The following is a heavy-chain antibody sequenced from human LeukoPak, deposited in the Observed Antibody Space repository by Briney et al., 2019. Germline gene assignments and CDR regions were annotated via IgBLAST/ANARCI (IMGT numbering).Heavy chain of an antibody. Sequence: SVKVSYTASGGTFSSYAISWVRQAPGQGLEWMGGIIPIFGTANYAQKFQGRVTITADESTSTAYMELSSLRSEDTAVYYCARITGGYDKLRYYYYYGMDVWGQGTTVTVSS. CDR3: ARITGGYDKLRYYYYYGMDV. CDR1: GGTFSSYA. V-gene: IGHV1-69*13. D-gene: IGHD5-12*01. CDR2: IIPIFGTA. J-gene: IGHJ6*02.